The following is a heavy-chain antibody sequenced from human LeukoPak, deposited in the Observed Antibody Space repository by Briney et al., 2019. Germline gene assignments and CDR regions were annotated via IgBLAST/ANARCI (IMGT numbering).Heavy chain of an antibody. CDR3: ARALIVGRDWGGLDY. J-gene: IGHJ4*02. Sequence: PSETLSLTCTVSGGSISGYYWSWIRQPPGKGLEWIGYIYYSGSTNYNPSLKSRVTISVDTSKNQFSLKLSSVTAADTAVYYCARALIVGRDWGGLDYWGQGTLVTVSS. D-gene: IGHD3-22*01. CDR1: GGSISGYY. V-gene: IGHV4-59*01. CDR2: IYYSGST.